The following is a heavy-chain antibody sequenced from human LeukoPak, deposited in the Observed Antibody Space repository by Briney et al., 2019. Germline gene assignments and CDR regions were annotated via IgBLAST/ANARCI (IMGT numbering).Heavy chain of an antibody. D-gene: IGHD2-15*01. CDR2: INHSGST. V-gene: IGHV4-34*01. J-gene: IGHJ2*01. CDR3: ARRGFNCSGGSCYLSAWYFDL. Sequence: SETLSLTCAVYGGSFSGYYWSWIRQPPGKGLEWIGEINHSGSTNYNPSLKSRVTISVDTSKNQFSLKLSSVTAADTAVYYCARRGFNCSGGSCYLSAWYFDLWGRGTLVTVSS. CDR1: GGSFSGYY.